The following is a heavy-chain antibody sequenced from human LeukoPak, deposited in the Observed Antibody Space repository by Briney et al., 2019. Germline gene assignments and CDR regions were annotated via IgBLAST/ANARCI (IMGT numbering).Heavy chain of an antibody. Sequence: ASVKVSCKASGYTFTDYALHWVRQAPGQRLQWMGRINAGNGNTKYSQEFQGRITITRDTSASTAYMELSSLRSEDTAVYYCAELGITMIGGVWGKGTTVTISS. D-gene: IGHD3-10*02. J-gene: IGHJ6*04. CDR1: GYTFTDYA. CDR2: INAGNGNT. CDR3: AELGITMIGGV. V-gene: IGHV1-3*03.